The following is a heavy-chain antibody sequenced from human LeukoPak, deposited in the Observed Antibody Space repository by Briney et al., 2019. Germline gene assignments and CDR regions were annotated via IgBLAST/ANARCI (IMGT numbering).Heavy chain of an antibody. CDR3: ARGGRPYCTNGVCYSSGPWGFDY. J-gene: IGHJ4*02. V-gene: IGHV3-53*03. CDR2: IYSGGST. CDR1: GFTVSSNY. D-gene: IGHD2-8*01. Sequence: GGALSLSCAASGFTVSSNYMSWVRQPPGKGLEWGSAIYSGGSTTYADSLKGRFTISRDNSKNTLYLQINSLRAEDTAVYYCARGGRPYCTNGVCYSSGPWGFDYWGQGTLVTVSS.